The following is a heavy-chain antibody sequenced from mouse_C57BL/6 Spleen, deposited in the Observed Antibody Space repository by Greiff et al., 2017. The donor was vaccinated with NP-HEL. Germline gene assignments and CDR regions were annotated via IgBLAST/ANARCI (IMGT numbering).Heavy chain of an antibody. Sequence: VQLVESGGDLVKPGGSLKLSCAASGFTFSSYGMSWVRQTPDKRLEWVATISSGGSYTYYPDSVKGRFTISRDNAKNTLYLQMSSLKSEDTAMYYCAGDGSPYAMDYWGQGTSVTVSS. CDR2: ISSGGSYT. D-gene: IGHD1-1*01. CDR3: AGDGSPYAMDY. J-gene: IGHJ4*01. V-gene: IGHV5-6*01. CDR1: GFTFSSYG.